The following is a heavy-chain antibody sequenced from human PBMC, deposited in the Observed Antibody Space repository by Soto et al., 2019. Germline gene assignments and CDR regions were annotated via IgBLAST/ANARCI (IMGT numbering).Heavy chain of an antibody. J-gene: IGHJ4*02. V-gene: IGHV3-30-3*01. CDR2: ISYDGSNK. CDR1: GFTFSSYA. CDR3: ARDRNVLLWFRAPQS. D-gene: IGHD3-10*01. Sequence: QVQLVESGGGVVQPGRSLRLSCAASGFTFSSYAMHWVRQAPGKGLEWVAVISYDGSNKYYADSVKGRFTISRDNSKNTLYLQMNSLRAEDRAVYYCARDRNVLLWFRAPQSWGQGTLVTVSS.